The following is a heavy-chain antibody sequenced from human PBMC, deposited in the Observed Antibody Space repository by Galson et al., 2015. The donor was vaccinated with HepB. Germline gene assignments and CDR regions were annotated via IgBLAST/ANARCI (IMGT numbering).Heavy chain of an antibody. CDR1: GYTFTRYG. J-gene: IGHJ5*02. V-gene: IGHV1-18*04. D-gene: IGHD4-23*01. CDR2: ISAYNGNT. CDR3: ARVVGGNSGDWFDP. Sequence: SVKVSCKASGYTFTRYGISWVRQAPGQGLEWMGWISAYNGNTNYAQKLQGRVTMTTDTSTSTAYMELRSLRSDDTAVYYCARVVGGNSGDWFDPWGQGTLVTVSS.